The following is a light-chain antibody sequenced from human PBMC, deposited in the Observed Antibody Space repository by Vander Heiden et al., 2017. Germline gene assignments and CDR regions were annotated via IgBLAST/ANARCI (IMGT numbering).Light chain of an antibody. V-gene: IGLV3-1*01. J-gene: IGLJ1*01. CDR3: QAWDSSTHYV. Sequence: SYELTQPPPVSVSPGQTASISCAGDELEDKYSCWYQQRPGPSPVLVNVHDSKRPSGIPERVSGSGSGTTATLTVSGTQAVDDAYCDCQAWDSSTHYVFGGGTKLTVL. CDR2: HDS. CDR1: ELEDKY.